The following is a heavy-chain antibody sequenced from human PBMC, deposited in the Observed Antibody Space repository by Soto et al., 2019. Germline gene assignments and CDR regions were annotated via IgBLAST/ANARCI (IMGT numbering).Heavy chain of an antibody. CDR3: AKDSGYYYFDY. CDR1: GFAFRSYA. Sequence: EVQLLESGGGLVQPGGSLRLSCAASGFAFRSYAMSWVRQAPGKGLEWVSAISGSGGSTYYADSVKGRFTISRGNSKNTLYLQMNSLRAEDTAVYYCAKDSGYYYFDYWGQGTLVTVSS. CDR2: ISGSGGST. J-gene: IGHJ4*02. V-gene: IGHV3-23*01. D-gene: IGHD1-1*01.